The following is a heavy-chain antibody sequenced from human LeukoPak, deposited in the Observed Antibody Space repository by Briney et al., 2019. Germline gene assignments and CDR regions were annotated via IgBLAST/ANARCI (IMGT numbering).Heavy chain of an antibody. V-gene: IGHV3-30*01. Sequence: PGGSLRLSCAASGFTFQDYSMPWIRQAPGKGLEWMTVLSFDGKGKFYADSVKGRFTVSRDTSKNTLFLDMNNVTVEDTAVYYCGAGNPDYWGRGTLVTVCS. CDR3: GAGNPDY. D-gene: IGHD1-1*01. CDR1: GFTFQDYS. CDR2: LSFDGKGK. J-gene: IGHJ4*02.